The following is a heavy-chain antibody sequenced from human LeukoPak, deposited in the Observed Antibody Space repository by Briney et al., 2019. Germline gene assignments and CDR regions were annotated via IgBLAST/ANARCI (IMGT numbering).Heavy chain of an antibody. Sequence: PGGSLRLSCAASGFTFNTYAVSWVRQAPGKGLEWVSVIYSGGSTYYADSVKGRFTISRDNSKNTLYLQMNSLRAEDTAVYYCAASSSWFFDYWGQGTLVTVSS. J-gene: IGHJ4*02. CDR2: IYSGGST. D-gene: IGHD6-13*01. CDR1: GFTFNTYA. V-gene: IGHV3-53*01. CDR3: AASSSWFFDY.